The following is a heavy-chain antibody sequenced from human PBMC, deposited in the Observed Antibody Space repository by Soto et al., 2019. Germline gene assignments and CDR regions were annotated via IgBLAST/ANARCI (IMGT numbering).Heavy chain of an antibody. Sequence: QEQLVQSGAEVKKSGSSVKVSCKDTGGLFSSYAVSWVRQAPGQGLEWMGGIIPVFDTVYYAQKFQGRVTITADESTNTADMELSSLSSVDTAMYYCSRGGNGYVVFEEFCGQGALVTVSS. CDR1: GGLFSSYA. D-gene: IGHD3-22*01. CDR2: IIPVFDTV. CDR3: SRGGNGYVVFEEF. V-gene: IGHV1-69*01. J-gene: IGHJ4*02.